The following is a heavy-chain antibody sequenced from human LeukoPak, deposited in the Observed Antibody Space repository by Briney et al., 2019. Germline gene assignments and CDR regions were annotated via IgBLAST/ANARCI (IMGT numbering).Heavy chain of an antibody. CDR1: GYTFTSYG. Sequence: ASVKVSCKASGYTFTSYGISWVRQAPGQGLEWMGWISAYNGNTNYAQKLQGRVTMTTDTSTSTAYVELRSLRSDDTAVYYCARDLFVGSGWYPVDYWGQGTLVTVSS. V-gene: IGHV1-18*01. D-gene: IGHD6-19*01. CDR2: ISAYNGNT. J-gene: IGHJ4*02. CDR3: ARDLFVGSGWYPVDY.